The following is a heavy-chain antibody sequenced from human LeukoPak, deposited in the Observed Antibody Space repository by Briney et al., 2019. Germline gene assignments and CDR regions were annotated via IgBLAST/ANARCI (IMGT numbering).Heavy chain of an antibody. V-gene: IGHV3-23*01. D-gene: IGHD3-10*01. CDR1: EFTFSSYA. Sequence: PGGSLRLSCAASEFTFSSYAMSWVRQAPGKGLEWVSAISGSGGSTYYADSVKGRFTISRDNSKNTLYLQMNSLRAEDTAVYYCAKTVLQEYYFDYWGQGTLVTVSS. J-gene: IGHJ4*02. CDR3: AKTVLQEYYFDY. CDR2: ISGSGGST.